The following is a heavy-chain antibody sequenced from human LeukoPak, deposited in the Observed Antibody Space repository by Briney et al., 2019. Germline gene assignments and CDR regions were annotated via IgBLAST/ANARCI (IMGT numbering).Heavy chain of an antibody. CDR2: INPNSGGT. J-gene: IGHJ5*02. D-gene: IGHD3-10*01. CDR1: GYTFTGYY. V-gene: IGHV1-2*02. Sequence: GASVKVSCKASGYTFTGYYMHWVRQAPGQGLEWTGWINPNSGGTNYAQKFQGRVTLTRDTSISTAYMELSSLSSDDTAVYYCARDAEMVRGAIITSNWFDPWGQGTLVTVSS. CDR3: ARDAEMVRGAIITSNWFDP.